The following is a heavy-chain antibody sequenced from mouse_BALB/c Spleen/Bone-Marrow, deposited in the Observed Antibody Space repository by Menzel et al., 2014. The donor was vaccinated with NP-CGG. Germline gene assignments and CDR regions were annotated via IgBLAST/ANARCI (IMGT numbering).Heavy chain of an antibody. CDR1: GFNIKDTY. V-gene: IGHV14-3*02. CDR2: IDPANGNT. D-gene: IGHD1-1*01. J-gene: IGHJ3*01. CDR3: ASYYYGSSLFAY. Sequence: EVKLVESGAELVKPGASVKLSCTASGFNIKDTYRHWVKQRPEQGLEWIGRIDPANGNTKYDPKFQGKATITADTSSNTAYLQLSSLTSEDTAVYYCASYYYGSSLFAYWGQGTLVTVSA.